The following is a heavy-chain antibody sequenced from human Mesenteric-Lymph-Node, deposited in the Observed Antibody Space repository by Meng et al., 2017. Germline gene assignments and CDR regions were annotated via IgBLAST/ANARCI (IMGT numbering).Heavy chain of an antibody. CDR2: IYTRGST. J-gene: IGHJ3*02. CDR1: GGSISSYY. CDR3: ARIGVKYSSSWYIYSEGAFDI. V-gene: IGHV4-4*07. D-gene: IGHD6-13*01. Sequence: SETLSLTCTVSGGSISSYYWRWIRQPAGKGREWIGRIYTRGSTNYNPSLKSRVTMSVDTSKNQFSLKLSSVTAADTAVYYCARIGVKYSSSWYIYSEGAFDIWGQGTMVTVSS.